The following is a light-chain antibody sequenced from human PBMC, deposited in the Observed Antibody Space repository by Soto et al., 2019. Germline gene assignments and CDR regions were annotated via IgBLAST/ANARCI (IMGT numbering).Light chain of an antibody. V-gene: IGKV1-5*01. Sequence: DIHLTQSPSTLSASVGDRVTITCRASQTISHWLAWYQQKPGKAPQRLIFDASNLENGVPSRFSGSGSGTEFTLTITCLQPDDFATYYWQQYNSYWTFGQGTKVEI. J-gene: IGKJ1*01. CDR2: DAS. CDR1: QTISHW. CDR3: QQYNSYWT.